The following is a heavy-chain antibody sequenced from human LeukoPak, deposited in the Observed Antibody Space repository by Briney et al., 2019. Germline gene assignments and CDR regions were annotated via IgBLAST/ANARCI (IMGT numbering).Heavy chain of an antibody. CDR2: IYYSGST. CDR3: ARARLHHTYGSGTSFDY. CDR1: VGSISSSSYY. V-gene: IGHV4-39*07. D-gene: IGHD3-10*01. J-gene: IGHJ4*02. Sequence: SETLSLTCTVSVGSISSSSYYWGWIRQPPGKGLEGIESIYYSGSTYYNPSLKSRVTISVDTSKNQFSLKLSSVTPEDTAVYYCARARLHHTYGSGTSFDYWGRGTLVTASS.